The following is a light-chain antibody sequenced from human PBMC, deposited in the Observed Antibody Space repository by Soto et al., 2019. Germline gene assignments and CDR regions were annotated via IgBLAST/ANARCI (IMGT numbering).Light chain of an antibody. CDR1: SRDVGAYDY. V-gene: IGLV2-14*03. CDR3: CSYADGSIYF. J-gene: IGLJ1*01. CDR2: YVD. Sequence: QSALTQPASVSGSPGQSITISCTGTSRDVGAYDYFSWYLQYPDKAPQLLIYYVDHRPSGVSSRFSGSKSGNTASLTISGLQAEDEGDYYCCSYADGSIYFFGTGTKVTVL.